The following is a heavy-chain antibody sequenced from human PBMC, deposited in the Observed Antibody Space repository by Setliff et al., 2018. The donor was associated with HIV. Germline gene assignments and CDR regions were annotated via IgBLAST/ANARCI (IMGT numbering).Heavy chain of an antibody. CDR3: AKEPKLGGIAAPFDY. V-gene: IGHV3-23*01. Sequence: PEGSLSLSCAASGFTFSSYPMSWVRQSPGKGPEWVSAISDGGGSTYYAVSVNGRFTISRDNSKNTLYLQMNSLRVEDTAVYYCAKEPKLGGIAAPFDYWGQGTLVTVSS. CDR1: GFTFSSYP. J-gene: IGHJ4*02. CDR2: ISDGGGST. D-gene: IGHD6-6*01.